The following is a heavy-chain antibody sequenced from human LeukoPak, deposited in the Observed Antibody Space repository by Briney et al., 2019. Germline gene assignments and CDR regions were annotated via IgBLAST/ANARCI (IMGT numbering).Heavy chain of an antibody. J-gene: IGHJ4*02. CDR3: ATDGNSFDF. CDR1: GFTFSDSW. D-gene: IGHD4-23*01. V-gene: IGHV3-7*01. CDR2: INKDGSKI. Sequence: PGGSLRLSCAASGFTFSDSWMSWVRQAPGKGLEWVANINKDGSKIYYLDSVKGRFTISRDNAKKSVSLQMNSMRAEDTAVYFCATDGNSFDFWGQGAQVTVSS.